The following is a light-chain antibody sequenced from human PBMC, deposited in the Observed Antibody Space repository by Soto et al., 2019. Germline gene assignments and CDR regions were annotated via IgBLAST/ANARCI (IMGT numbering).Light chain of an antibody. V-gene: IGKV3-11*01. J-gene: IGKJ4*01. Sequence: DIVLTQSPATLSLSPGERATLSCKASQLINTYVAGYQHRPGQGPRLLIYEASKTATGLAARFSRSGSGTDFPLTISSQEPEDFGIYCCQQRHTWPTTFGGGAKVEI. CDR3: QQRHTWPTT. CDR2: EAS. CDR1: QLINTY.